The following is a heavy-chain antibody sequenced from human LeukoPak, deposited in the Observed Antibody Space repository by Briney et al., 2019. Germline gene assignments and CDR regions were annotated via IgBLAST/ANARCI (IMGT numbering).Heavy chain of an antibody. Sequence: PGGSLRLSCAASGFTFSDYYMSWIRQAPGKGLEWVSYISSSGSIIHYADSVKGRFTISRDNAKNSLYLQMNSLRAEDTAVYYCSRADYYGSGSPISLDVWGNGTTVTVS. V-gene: IGHV3-11*04. CDR1: GFTFSDYY. D-gene: IGHD3-10*01. J-gene: IGHJ6*03. CDR2: ISSSGSII. CDR3: SRADYYGSGSPISLDV.